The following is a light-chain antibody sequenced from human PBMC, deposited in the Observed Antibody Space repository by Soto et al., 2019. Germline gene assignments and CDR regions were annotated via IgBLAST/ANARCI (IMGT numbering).Light chain of an antibody. Sequence: EIVMTQSPATLSVSPGERATLSCRASQSITSNLAWFQQKPGQAPRLLIYGASTRAAGIPARFSGSGSETEFTLTISSLQSDDFAFYYCQQYNNWPPWTFGQRTKVEIK. CDR3: QQYNNWPPWT. J-gene: IGKJ1*01. V-gene: IGKV3-15*01. CDR2: GAS. CDR1: QSITSN.